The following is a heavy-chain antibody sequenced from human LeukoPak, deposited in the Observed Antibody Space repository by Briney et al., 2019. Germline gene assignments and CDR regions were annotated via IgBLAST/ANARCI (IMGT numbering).Heavy chain of an antibody. V-gene: IGHV4-38-2*01. CDR1: GYSITSGYY. J-gene: IGHJ4*02. D-gene: IGHD4-11*01. CDR2: IYHSGST. CDR3: ARRYSNYFFDY. Sequence: PSETLSLTCAVSGYSITSGYYWAWIRQPPGKGLEWIGNIYHSGSTYYNASLKSRVTISVDTSKNQFSLKLSSVTAADTPVYYCARRYSNYFFDYWGQGTLVTVSS.